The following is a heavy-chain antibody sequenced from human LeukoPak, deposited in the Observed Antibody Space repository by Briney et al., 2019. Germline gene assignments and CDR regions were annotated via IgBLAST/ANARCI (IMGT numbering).Heavy chain of an antibody. CDR3: GKNIPRYCTSTSCAVVGGGHIWFDA. CDR2: LYDSGST. J-gene: IGHJ5*02. D-gene: IGHD2-2*01. V-gene: IGHV4-4*09. CDR1: GGSFRDYY. Sequence: SETLSLTCTVSGGSFRDYYWSWIRQPPGKGLEWIGYLYDSGSTIYNPSLKSRVTISLDTSKNQLSLTLNSVTAADTAVLSSGKNIPRYCTSTSCAVVGGGHIWFDAWGQGTLVTVSS.